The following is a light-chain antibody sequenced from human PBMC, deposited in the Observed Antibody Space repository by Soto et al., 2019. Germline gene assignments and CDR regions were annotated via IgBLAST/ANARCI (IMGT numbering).Light chain of an antibody. J-gene: IGKJ4*01. Sequence: EIVLTQSPATLSLSPGERATLSCRAIQSVSSSLAWYQQKPGQAPRLLIYDASNKATGIPARFSGSGSGTDFTLTISSLEPEDFAVYYCQQRYSWPLTFGGGTKVDIK. CDR1: QSVSSS. CDR3: QQRYSWPLT. CDR2: DAS. V-gene: IGKV3-11*01.